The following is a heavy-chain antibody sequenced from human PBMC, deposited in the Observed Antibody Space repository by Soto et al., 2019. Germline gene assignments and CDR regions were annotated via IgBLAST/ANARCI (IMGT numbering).Heavy chain of an antibody. CDR3: AREGLIWSGELIRNYYNYALDV. CDR1: GFTFSSYA. V-gene: IGHV3-48*02. Sequence: GGSLRLSCAASGFTFSSYAMHWVRQAPGKGLEWIAYISSTTGTIYYADSAKGRFTISRDNAKSALYLQMSRLRDEDTAVYYCAREGLIWSGELIRNYYNYALDVWGQGTTVTVSS. D-gene: IGHD3-10*01. CDR2: ISSTTGTI. J-gene: IGHJ6*02.